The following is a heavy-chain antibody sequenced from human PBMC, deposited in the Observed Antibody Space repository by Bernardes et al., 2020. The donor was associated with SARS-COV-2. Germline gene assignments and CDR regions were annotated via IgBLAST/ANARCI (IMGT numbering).Heavy chain of an antibody. CDR3: ARHHPGFLEWTNWFDP. J-gene: IGHJ5*02. V-gene: IGHV4-61*02. Sequence: SETLSLTCTVSGGSISSGGYYWSWIRQPAGQGLEWIGRISSSGGTTYNPSLRGRVIISLDTSKNQFSLELNSVTATDTAVYYCARHHPGFLEWTNWFDPWGQGTLVTVSS. CDR2: ISSSGGT. CDR1: GGSISSGGYY. D-gene: IGHD3-3*01.